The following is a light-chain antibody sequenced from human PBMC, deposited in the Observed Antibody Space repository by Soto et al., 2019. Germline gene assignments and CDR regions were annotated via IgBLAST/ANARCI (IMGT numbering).Light chain of an antibody. CDR2: DAS. J-gene: IGKJ4*01. CDR3: QQYDTFPLT. CDR1: QDITNY. V-gene: IGKV1-33*01. Sequence: DIQMTQSPSSLSASVGDRATITCLASQDITNYLNWFQHKPGKAPELLICDASNLETGVPSRFSGRGSGTHFTFTISSLQPEDIATYYCQQYDTFPLTFGGGTKVDIK.